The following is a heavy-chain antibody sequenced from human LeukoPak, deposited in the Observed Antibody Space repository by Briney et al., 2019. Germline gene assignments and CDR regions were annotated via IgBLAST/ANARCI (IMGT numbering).Heavy chain of an antibody. Sequence: PGGSLRLSCAASGFTFSSYAMSWVRQAPGKGLEWVSAISGSGGSTYCADSVKGRFTISRDNSKNTLYLQMNSLRAEDTAVYYCAKDRRYCSGGSCSLQGTIVDYWGQGTLVTVSS. J-gene: IGHJ4*02. CDR1: GFTFSSYA. CDR3: AKDRRYCSGGSCSLQGTIVDY. V-gene: IGHV3-23*01. D-gene: IGHD2-15*01. CDR2: ISGSGGST.